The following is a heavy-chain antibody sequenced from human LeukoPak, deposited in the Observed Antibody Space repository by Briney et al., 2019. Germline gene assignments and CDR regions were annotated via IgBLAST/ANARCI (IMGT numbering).Heavy chain of an antibody. Sequence: PGGPLRLSCAVSGISVSGYYMSWVRQAPGRGLEWVSVIYSGGDTSYADSVKGRFTVSRDNANNTVDLHMNGLRPEDTAFYYCARGFFNFEDWGRGTLVTVSS. D-gene: IGHD3-3*01. CDR1: GISVSGYY. J-gene: IGHJ4*02. CDR3: ARGFFNFED. V-gene: IGHV3-66*02. CDR2: IYSGGDT.